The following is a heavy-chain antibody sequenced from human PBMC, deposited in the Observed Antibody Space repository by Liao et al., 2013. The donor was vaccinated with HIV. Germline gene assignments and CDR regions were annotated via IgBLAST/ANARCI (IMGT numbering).Heavy chain of an antibody. V-gene: IGHV4-4*07. CDR1: GGSISYYY. D-gene: IGHD2-21*02. Sequence: QVQLQESGSGLVKPSETLSLTCTVSGGSISYYYWSWIRQPAGKGLEWIGRIYTSGSTNYNPSLKSRVTISTRHVQRNRRSPSKLSSVTAADTAVYYCARDSMVTRTPPFPTWYFDLWGRGTLVTVSS. CDR2: IYTSGST. CDR3: ARDSMVTRTPPFPTWYFDL. J-gene: IGHJ2*01.